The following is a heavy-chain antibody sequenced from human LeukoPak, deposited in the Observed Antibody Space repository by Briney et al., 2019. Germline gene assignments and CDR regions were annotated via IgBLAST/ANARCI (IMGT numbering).Heavy chain of an antibody. J-gene: IGHJ4*02. Sequence: GGSLRLSCVASGFTFSNYWMHWVRQAPGKGLVWVSRINSDGSSTNYADSAKGRFTISRDNAKNTLYLQMNSLRAEDTAVYYCATNSFWSGYYWGQGTLVTVSS. CDR1: GFTFSNYW. D-gene: IGHD3-3*01. CDR2: INSDGSST. CDR3: ATNSFWSGYY. V-gene: IGHV3-74*01.